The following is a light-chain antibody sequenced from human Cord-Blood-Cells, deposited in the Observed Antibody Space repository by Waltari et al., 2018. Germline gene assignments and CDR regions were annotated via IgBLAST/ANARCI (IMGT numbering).Light chain of an antibody. V-gene: IGLV2-23*01. CDR1: SSDVGSYNL. CDR2: EGS. CDR3: CSYAGSSTYV. J-gene: IGLJ1*01. Sequence: QSALTQPAAVSGSPGQSITIPCTGTSSDVGSYNLVPWYQQHPGKAPNLMIYEGSKRPSGVSNRFSGSKSGNPASLTISALQAEDEADYYCCSYAGSSTYVFGTGTKVTVL.